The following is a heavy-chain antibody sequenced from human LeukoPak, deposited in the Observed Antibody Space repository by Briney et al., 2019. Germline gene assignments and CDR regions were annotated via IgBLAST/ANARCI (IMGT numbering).Heavy chain of an antibody. Sequence: GGSLRLSCAASGFTFSSYAMHWVRQAPGKGLEWVAVISYDGSNKYYADSVKGRFTISRDNSKNTLYLQMNSLRAEDTAVYYCARAHYSNYSNYYYYGMDVWGQGTTVTVSS. D-gene: IGHD4-11*01. CDR1: GFTFSSYA. J-gene: IGHJ6*02. CDR2: ISYDGSNK. CDR3: ARAHYSNYSNYYYYGMDV. V-gene: IGHV3-30-3*01.